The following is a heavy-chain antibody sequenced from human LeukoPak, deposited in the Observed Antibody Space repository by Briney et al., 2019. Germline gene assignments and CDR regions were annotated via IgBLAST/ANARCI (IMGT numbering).Heavy chain of an antibody. J-gene: IGHJ6*02. D-gene: IGHD6-13*01. CDR2: ISGSGGST. CDR3: AKAAAGTNYYYGIDV. Sequence: GGSLRLSCAASGFTFSSYAMSWVRLAPGKGLEWVSAISGSGGSTYYADSVKGRFTISRDNSKNTLFLQMTSLRAEDTAVYYCAKAAAGTNYYYGIDVWGQGTTVTVSS. CDR1: GFTFSSYA. V-gene: IGHV3-23*01.